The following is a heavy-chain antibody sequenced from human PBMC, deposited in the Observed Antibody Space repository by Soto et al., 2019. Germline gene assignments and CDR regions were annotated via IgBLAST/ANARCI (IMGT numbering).Heavy chain of an antibody. Sequence: QVQLQESGPGLVKPSETLSLTCTVSGGSISSYYWSWIRQPPGKGLEWIGYIYYSGRTNYNPSLKSRVTISVDTSKTHFSLKLSSVAAADTAVYYCARDVLPYSGYDKGDDYWGQGTLVTVSS. J-gene: IGHJ4*02. CDR1: GGSISSYY. D-gene: IGHD5-12*01. CDR3: ARDVLPYSGYDKGDDY. V-gene: IGHV4-59*01. CDR2: IYYSGRT.